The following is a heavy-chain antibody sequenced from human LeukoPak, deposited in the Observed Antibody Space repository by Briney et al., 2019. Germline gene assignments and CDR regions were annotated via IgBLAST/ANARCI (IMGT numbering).Heavy chain of an antibody. CDR2: IISSSSSI. V-gene: IGHV3-48*04. Sequence: PGGSLRLSCAASGFTFNTYHMNWVRLAPGKGLEWVSYIISSSSSIYYADSVKGRFTISRDNAKNSLYLQMNSLRAEDTAVYYCARGGRYGSGKRKPDYYYYGMDVWGQGTTVTVSS. J-gene: IGHJ6*02. D-gene: IGHD3-10*01. CDR3: ARGGRYGSGKRKPDYYYYGMDV. CDR1: GFTFNTYH.